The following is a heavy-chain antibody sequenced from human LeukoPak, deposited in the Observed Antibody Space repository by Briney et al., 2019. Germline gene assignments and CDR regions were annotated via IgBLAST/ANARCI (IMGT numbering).Heavy chain of an antibody. CDR2: IYYSGST. J-gene: IGHJ6*03. V-gene: IGHV4-59*01. CDR3: ARNAILYYYMDV. CDR1: GGSISSYY. Sequence: PSETLSLTCTVSGGSISSYYWSWIRQPPGKGLEWIGYIYYSGSTNYNPSLKSRVTISVDTSKNQFSLKLSSVTAADTAVYYCARNAILYYYMDVWGKGTTVTVSS. D-gene: IGHD2-8*01.